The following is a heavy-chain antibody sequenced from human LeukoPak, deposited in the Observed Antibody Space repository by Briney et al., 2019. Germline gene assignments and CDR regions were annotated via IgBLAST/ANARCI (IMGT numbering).Heavy chain of an antibody. CDR1: GYTLTELS. CDR3: ATAADIVATIPFDY. D-gene: IGHD5-12*01. Sequence: GASVKVSCKVSGYTLTELSMHWVRQAPGKGLEWMGGFDPEDGETIYAQKFQGRVTMTEDTSTDTAYMELSSVRSEDTAVYYCATAADIVATIPFDYWGQGTLVAVSS. J-gene: IGHJ4*02. V-gene: IGHV1-24*01. CDR2: FDPEDGET.